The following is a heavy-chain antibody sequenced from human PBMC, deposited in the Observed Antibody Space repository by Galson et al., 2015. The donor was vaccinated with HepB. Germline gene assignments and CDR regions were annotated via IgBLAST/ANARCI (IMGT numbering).Heavy chain of an antibody. J-gene: IGHJ6*03. Sequence: QSGAEVKKPGESLRISCKGSGYNFNTYWINWVRQMPGKGLEWMGRIDPTDSYSKYSPSFQGHVTISVDKSSSTAFLQWSSLKASDTAMYYCARLRAPCNYYMDVWGKGTTVTVSS. D-gene: IGHD2-15*01. CDR3: ARLRAPCNYYMDV. CDR1: GYNFNTYW. V-gene: IGHV5-10-1*01. CDR2: IDPTDSYS.